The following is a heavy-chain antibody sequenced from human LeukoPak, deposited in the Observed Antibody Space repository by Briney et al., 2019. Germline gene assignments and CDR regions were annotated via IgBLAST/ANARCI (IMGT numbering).Heavy chain of an antibody. CDR1: GFTFSSYA. V-gene: IGHV3-30-3*01. Sequence: PGGSLRLSCAASGFTFSSYAMHWVRQAPGKGLEWVAVISYDGSNKYYADSVKGRFTISRDNSKNTLYLQMNSLRAEDTAVYYCARDGDSSDSYFDYWGQGTLVTVSS. CDR2: ISYDGSNK. CDR3: ARDGDSSDSYFDY. D-gene: IGHD3-22*01. J-gene: IGHJ4*02.